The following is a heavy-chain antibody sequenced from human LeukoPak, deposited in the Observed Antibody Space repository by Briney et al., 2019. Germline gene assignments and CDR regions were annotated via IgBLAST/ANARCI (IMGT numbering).Heavy chain of an antibody. CDR3: ARGNSYYDFWSGYYPYYYYGMDV. D-gene: IGHD3-3*01. Sequence: ASVKVSCKASGYTFTGYYMHWVRQAPGQGLEWMGWISAYNGNTNYAQKLQGRVTMTTDTSTSTAYMELRSLRSDDTAVYYCARGNSYYDFWSGYYPYYYYGMDVWGQGTTVAVSS. J-gene: IGHJ6*02. V-gene: IGHV1-18*04. CDR2: ISAYNGNT. CDR1: GYTFTGYY.